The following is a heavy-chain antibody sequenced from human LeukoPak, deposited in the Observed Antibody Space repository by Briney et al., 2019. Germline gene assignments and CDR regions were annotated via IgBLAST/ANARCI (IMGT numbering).Heavy chain of an antibody. CDR2: IYTGGST. J-gene: IGHJ4*02. D-gene: IGHD6-6*01. CDR1: GFTVSSNY. CDR3: ARDKGTSYLSSFDY. V-gene: IGHV3-66*01. Sequence: GGSLRLSCAASGFTVSSNYMSWVRQAPGKGLEWVSLIYTGGSTYYADSVKGRFIISRDNSKNTLYLQMNSLRAADTAVYYCARDKGTSYLSSFDYWGQGTLVTVSS.